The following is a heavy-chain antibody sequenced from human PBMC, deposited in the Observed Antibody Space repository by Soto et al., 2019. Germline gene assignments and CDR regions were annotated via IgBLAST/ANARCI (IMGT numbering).Heavy chain of an antibody. J-gene: IGHJ5*02. Sequence: SETLSLTCTVSGGSISSGGYYWSWIRQHPGKGLEWIGYIYYSGSTYYNPSLKSRVTISVDTSKNQFSLKLSSVTAADTAVYYCARDSLSSSSVWLDPWGQGTLVTVSS. CDR1: GGSISSGGYY. CDR2: IYYSGST. CDR3: ARDSLSSSSVWLDP. V-gene: IGHV4-31*03. D-gene: IGHD6-6*01.